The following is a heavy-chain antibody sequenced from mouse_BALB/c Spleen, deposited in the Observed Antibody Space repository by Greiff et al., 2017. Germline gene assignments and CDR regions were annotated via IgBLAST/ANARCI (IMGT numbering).Heavy chain of an antibody. J-gene: IGHJ3*01. CDR2: IDPANGNT. Sequence: LVESGAELVKPGASVKLSCTASGFNIKDTYMHWVKQRPEQGLEWIGRIDPANGNTKYDPKFQGKATITADTSSNTAYLQLSSLTSEDTAVYYCARGASYSLFAYWGQGTLVTVSA. CDR3: ARGASYSLFAY. D-gene: IGHD2-10*01. V-gene: IGHV14-3*02. CDR1: GFNIKDTY.